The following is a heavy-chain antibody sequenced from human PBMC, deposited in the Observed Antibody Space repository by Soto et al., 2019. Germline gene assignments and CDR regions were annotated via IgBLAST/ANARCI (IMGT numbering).Heavy chain of an antibody. CDR3: ARGGRYCSSTSCHEGWFDP. J-gene: IGHJ5*02. V-gene: IGHV1-24*01. CDR2: FDPEDGET. D-gene: IGHD2-2*01. CDR1: GYTLTELS. Sequence: ASVKVSCKVSGYTLTELSMHWVRQAPGKGLEWMGGFDPEDGETIYAQKFQGRVTMTEDTSTSTAYMELSSLRSDDTAVYYCARGGRYCSSTSCHEGWFDPWGQGTLVTVSS.